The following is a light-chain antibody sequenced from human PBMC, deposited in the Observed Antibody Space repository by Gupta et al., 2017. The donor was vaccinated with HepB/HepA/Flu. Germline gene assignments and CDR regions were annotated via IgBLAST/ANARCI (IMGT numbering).Light chain of an antibody. CDR2: DAS. CDR1: QSISRY. CDR3: QQRTNWQYS. J-gene: IGKJ2*01. Sequence: DTLLTQSPATLSLCPGDRATLSCRASQSISRYLAWYQQKPGHPPRLLISDASNRATGVPARFRGSGSGTDFTLTISSLEPEDFAVYYCQQRTNWQYSFGQGTRLEIK. V-gene: IGKV3-11*01.